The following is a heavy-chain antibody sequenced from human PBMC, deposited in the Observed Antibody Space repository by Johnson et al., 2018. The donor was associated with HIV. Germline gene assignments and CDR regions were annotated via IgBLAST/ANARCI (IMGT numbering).Heavy chain of an antibody. CDR2: ISYDGSNK. CDR1: GFTFSSYA. J-gene: IGHJ3*02. D-gene: IGHD1-26*01. V-gene: IGHV3-30-3*01. Sequence: HVQLVESGGGVVQPGRSLRLSCAASGFTFSSYAMHWVRQAPGKGLEWVAVISYDGSNKYYADSVKGRFTISRDNSKNTLYLQMNSLRAEDTAVYYCAKDDRELDAFYIWGQGTMVTVSS. CDR3: AKDDRELDAFYI.